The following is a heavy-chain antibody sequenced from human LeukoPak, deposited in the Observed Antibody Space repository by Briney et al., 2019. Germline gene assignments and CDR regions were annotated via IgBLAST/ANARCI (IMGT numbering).Heavy chain of an antibody. J-gene: IGHJ4*02. CDR3: ATRYLAPSNDGPTLFDY. CDR2: ISGSGGST. D-gene: IGHD1-1*01. Sequence: PGGSLRLSCAASGFTFSSYAMSWVRQAPGKGLEWVSAISGSGGSTYYADSVKGRFTISRDNSKNTLYLQMNSLRAEDTAVYYCATRYLAPSNDGPTLFDYWGQGTLVTVSS. V-gene: IGHV3-23*01. CDR1: GFTFSSYA.